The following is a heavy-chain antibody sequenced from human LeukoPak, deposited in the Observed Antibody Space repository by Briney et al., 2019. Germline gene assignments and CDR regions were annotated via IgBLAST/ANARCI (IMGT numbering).Heavy chain of an antibody. CDR1: GGSISSGGYY. Sequence: SETLFLTCTVSGGSISSGGYYWSWIRQHPGMGLEWIGYIYYSGFTYYNTALKSRVTISMDKSKNQFSLKLRSVNAADTAVYYCAKRGCDTNGCPYYFDYWGQGTLVTVSS. D-gene: IGHD2-8*01. CDR2: IYYSGFT. CDR3: AKRGCDTNGCPYYFDY. V-gene: IGHV4-31*03. J-gene: IGHJ4*02.